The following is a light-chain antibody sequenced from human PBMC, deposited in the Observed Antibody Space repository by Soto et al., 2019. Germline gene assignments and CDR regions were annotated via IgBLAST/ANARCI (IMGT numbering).Light chain of an antibody. J-gene: IGKJ4*01. V-gene: IGKV1-5*03. CDR3: QQYNSYLLT. CDR2: KAS. CDR1: QSISSW. Sequence: DIQMTQSPSTLSASVGDRVTITCRVSQSISSWLAWYQQKPGKAPKLLIYKASSLESGVPSRFSGSGSGTEFSLTISSLQPDDFATYYCQQYNSYLLTFGGGTKVEIK.